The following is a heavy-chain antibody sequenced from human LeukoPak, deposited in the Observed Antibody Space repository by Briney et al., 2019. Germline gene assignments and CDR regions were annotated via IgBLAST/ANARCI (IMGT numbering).Heavy chain of an antibody. CDR3: ARVASSSTYYYYYMDV. D-gene: IGHD2-2*01. CDR1: GFTFSRYA. V-gene: IGHV3-30*04. CDR2: ISYDGSKK. J-gene: IGHJ6*03. Sequence: GGSLRLSCAASGFTFSRYAMHWVRQAPGKGLEWVALISYDGSKKYYADSVKGRFTISRDNSKNTLYLQMNSLRAEDTAVYYCARVASSSTYYYYYMDVWGKGTTVTISS.